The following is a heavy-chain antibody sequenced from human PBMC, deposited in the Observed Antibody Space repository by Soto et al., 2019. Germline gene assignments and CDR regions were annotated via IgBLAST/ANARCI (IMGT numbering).Heavy chain of an antibody. D-gene: IGHD3-10*01. CDR1: GYSISTGFN. CDR3: DRDRGNGFYQFGS. Sequence: SETLSLTCAVSGYSISTGFNWGWIRQPPGKGLEWIGSIYHSGSTYYNLSLKSRVTISADTSKNQISLKLISVTAADTALYYCDRDRGNGFYQFGSWGQGTLVTVSS. CDR2: IYHSGST. V-gene: IGHV4-38-2*02. J-gene: IGHJ4*02.